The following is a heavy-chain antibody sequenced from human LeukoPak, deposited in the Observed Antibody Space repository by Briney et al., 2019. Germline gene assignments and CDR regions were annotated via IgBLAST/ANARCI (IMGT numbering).Heavy chain of an antibody. CDR1: GGSLSSYY. D-gene: IGHD6-25*01. CDR3: ATEGGGPRWLDP. J-gene: IGHJ5*02. CDR2: ISASGSS. V-gene: IGHV4-4*07. Sequence: SQTLSLTCSVSGGSLSSYYWSWIRQPAGKGLEWIGRISASGSSNYNPSLRSRVIMSVDTPKNQFSLNLSSVTAADTAVYYCATEGGGPRWLDPWGQGTLVTVSS.